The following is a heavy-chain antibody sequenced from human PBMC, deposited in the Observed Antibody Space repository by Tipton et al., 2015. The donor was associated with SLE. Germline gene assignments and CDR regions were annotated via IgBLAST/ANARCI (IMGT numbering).Heavy chain of an antibody. D-gene: IGHD2-21*01. CDR2: ISYDVNKK. Sequence: QLVQSGGGVVQPGRSLRLSCAASGFTFRSVAMHWVRQAPGKGLEWVAVISYDVNKKFHADSVKGRFTISRDNSQNTLFLQMNSLRVDDTAVYYCAREGAYCGGDCFDYWGQGTLVTVSS. CDR1: GFTFRSVA. V-gene: IGHV3-30*04. CDR3: AREGAYCGGDCFDY. J-gene: IGHJ4*02.